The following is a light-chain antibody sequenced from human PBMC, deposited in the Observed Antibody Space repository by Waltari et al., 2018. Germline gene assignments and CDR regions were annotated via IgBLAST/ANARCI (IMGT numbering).Light chain of an antibody. J-gene: IGLJ3*02. CDR3: QSYDTSLSEMV. Sequence: QSVLTQPPSASGAPGQTVTISCPGTNSHIGAGYYVHWYQHLHGRTPTLLIDRDYNRPSGVPGRFSGYKSGTSASLAITGLQADDEGDYYCQSYDTSLSEMVFGGGTRLTVL. CDR2: RDY. V-gene: IGLV1-40*01. CDR1: NSHIGAGYY.